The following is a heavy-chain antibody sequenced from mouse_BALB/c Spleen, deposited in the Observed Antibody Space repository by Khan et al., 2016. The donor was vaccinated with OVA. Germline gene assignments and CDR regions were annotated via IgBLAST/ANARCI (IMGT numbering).Heavy chain of an antibody. CDR2: ISYGGDNT. CDR3: AGQDYDGITY. V-gene: IGHV5-12*02. Sequence: EVELVESGGGLVQPGGSLKLSCATSGFTFSDYYMYWVRQTPEKRLEWVAYISYGGDNTYYPDTVKGRFTISRDNAENTLYLQMSRLKSEDTAMYYCAGQDYDGITYWGQGTLVTVSA. D-gene: IGHD2-4*01. J-gene: IGHJ3*01. CDR1: GFTFSDYY.